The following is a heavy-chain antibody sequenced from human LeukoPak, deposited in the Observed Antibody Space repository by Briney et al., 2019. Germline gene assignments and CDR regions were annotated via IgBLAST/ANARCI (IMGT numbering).Heavy chain of an antibody. CDR2: INQDGSKE. J-gene: IGHJ4*02. CDR1: GFTFSNYW. V-gene: IGHV3-7*01. D-gene: IGHD5-12*01. Sequence: GGSLRLSCAASGFTFSNYWMTWVRQAPGKGLEWVAHINQDGSKEYYMDSVKARFTISRDYAKNSLSLQMNSLRAEDTAVYYCVRDGGVSGYDLLDYWGQGTLVTVS. CDR3: VRDGGVSGYDLLDY.